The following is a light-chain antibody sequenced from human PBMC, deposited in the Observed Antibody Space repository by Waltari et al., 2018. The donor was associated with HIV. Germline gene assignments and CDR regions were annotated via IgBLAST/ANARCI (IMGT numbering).Light chain of an antibody. CDR2: EVT. CDR3: SSYAGSRGL. Sequence: QSALTQPPSASGSPGQSVTISCTGTSSDVGGYNYVSWYQQHPGKAPKLLIYEVTERPSGVSSRFSGSKSGYTASLTFSGLQAEDEADYYCSSYAGSRGLFGGGTKLTV. V-gene: IGLV2-8*01. CDR1: SSDVGGYNY. J-gene: IGLJ2*01.